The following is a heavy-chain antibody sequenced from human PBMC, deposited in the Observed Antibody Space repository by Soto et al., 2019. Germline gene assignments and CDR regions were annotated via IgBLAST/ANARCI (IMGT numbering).Heavy chain of an antibody. V-gene: IGHV3-66*01. D-gene: IGHD1-1*01. J-gene: IGHJ5*02. Sequence: DVQLVESGGGLVQPGGSLRLSCAVSGFTVSNNYMSWVRQAPGKGLEWVSLIYSGGSTYYADSVKGRFTISRDNSKNTLYLQMNSLRAEGTAVYYCTRGPGTTPGGNTWGQGTLVTVSS. CDR1: GFTVSNNY. CDR3: TRGPGTTPGGNT. CDR2: IYSGGST.